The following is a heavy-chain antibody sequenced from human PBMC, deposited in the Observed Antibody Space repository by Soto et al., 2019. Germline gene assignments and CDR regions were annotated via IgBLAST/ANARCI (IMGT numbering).Heavy chain of an antibody. Sequence: QVQLQQWGAGLLKPSETLSLTCAVYGGSFSGYYWSWIRQPPGKGLVWIGEINHSGSTNYNPSLKSRVTISVDTYKNQFSLKLSSVTEADTAVYYCERGRTGLWFGEFLHRSYWYFDLWGRGTLVTVSS. CDR1: GGSFSGYY. CDR2: INHSGST. J-gene: IGHJ2*01. D-gene: IGHD3-10*01. CDR3: ERGRTGLWFGEFLHRSYWYFDL. V-gene: IGHV4-34*01.